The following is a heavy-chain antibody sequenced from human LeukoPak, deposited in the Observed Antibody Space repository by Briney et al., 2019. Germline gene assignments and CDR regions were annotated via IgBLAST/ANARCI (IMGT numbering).Heavy chain of an antibody. CDR3: AKDRGYDSSGLDY. CDR1: GFTFSSYA. CDR2: ISGSGGST. V-gene: IGHV3-23*01. D-gene: IGHD3-22*01. J-gene: IGHJ4*02. Sequence: PGGSLRLPCAASGFTFSSYAMSWVRQAPGKGLEWVSAISGSGGSTYYADSVKGRFTISRDKSKNTLYLQMNSLRAEDTAVYYCAKDRGYDSSGLDYWGQGTLVTVSS.